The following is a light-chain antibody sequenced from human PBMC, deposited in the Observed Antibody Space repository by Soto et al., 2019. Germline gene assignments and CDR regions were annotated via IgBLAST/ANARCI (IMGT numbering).Light chain of an antibody. CDR2: AAS. J-gene: IGKJ4*01. V-gene: IGKV1-6*01. CDR3: LQDYNYPLT. Sequence: ALQMTQSPSSLSASVGDRVTITCRASQAIRNDLGWYQQKPGKAPKLLIYAASSLQSGVPSRFSGSVSGTDFTLTISSLQPEDFATYYCLQDYNYPLTFGGGTKVEIK. CDR1: QAIRND.